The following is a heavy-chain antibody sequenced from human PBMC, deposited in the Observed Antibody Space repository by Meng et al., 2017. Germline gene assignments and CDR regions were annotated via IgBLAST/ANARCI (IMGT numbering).Heavy chain of an antibody. CDR1: GFTFSSYT. CDR3: ARGETGLLDY. J-gene: IGHJ4*02. V-gene: IGHV3-21*01. D-gene: IGHD1-26*01. CDR2: ISSRSSYI. Sequence: GGSLRLSCAASGFTFSSYTMNWVRQAPGKGLEWVSCISSRSSYIYYADSVRGRFTISRDNAKNSVYLQMNSLRAEDTAVYYCARGETGLLDYWGQGTLGTVSS.